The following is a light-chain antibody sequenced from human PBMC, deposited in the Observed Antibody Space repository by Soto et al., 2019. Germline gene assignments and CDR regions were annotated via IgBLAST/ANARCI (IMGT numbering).Light chain of an antibody. J-gene: IGLJ3*02. CDR1: SSDVGSYKF. V-gene: IGLV2-8*01. CDR3: YSYAGSDNFV. CDR2: EVT. Sequence: QSALTQPPSASGSPGQSVTISCTGTSSDVGSYKFVSWFQQHPGKAPKLMIYEVTKRPSGVPDRFSGSKSGNTASLTVSGLQAEDEADYYCYSYAGSDNFVFGGGTKLTVL.